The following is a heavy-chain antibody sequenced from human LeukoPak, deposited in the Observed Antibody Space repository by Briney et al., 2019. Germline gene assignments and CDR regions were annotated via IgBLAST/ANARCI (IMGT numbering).Heavy chain of an antibody. CDR1: TFTFSSYG. CDR2: TRYDGSNK. J-gene: IGHJ4*02. D-gene: IGHD1-26*01. Sequence: PGGSLTLSCAASTFTFSSYGMHWVGQAPGKGLEWVAFTRYDGSNKNYADSVHGRLTISRDNSMNTLYLQMNSLRAEDTAVYYCAKDSWEVGATSEIDYWGQGTLVTVSS. V-gene: IGHV3-30*02. CDR3: AKDSWEVGATSEIDY.